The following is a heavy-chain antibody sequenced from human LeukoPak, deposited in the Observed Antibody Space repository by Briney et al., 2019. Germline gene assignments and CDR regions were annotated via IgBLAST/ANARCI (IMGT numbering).Heavy chain of an antibody. CDR3: AREGRDDYGMDV. CDR2: ISGSSSYI. J-gene: IGHJ6*04. D-gene: IGHD3-10*01. V-gene: IGHV3-21*01. Sequence: GGSLRLSCAASGFTFSSYSMNWVRQAPGKGLEWVSSISGSSSYIYYADSVKGRFTISRDNAKNSLYLQMNSLRAEDTAVYYCAREGRDDYGMDVWGKGTTVTVSS. CDR1: GFTFSSYS.